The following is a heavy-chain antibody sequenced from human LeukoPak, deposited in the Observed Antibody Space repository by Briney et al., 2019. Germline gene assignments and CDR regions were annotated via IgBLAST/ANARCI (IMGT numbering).Heavy chain of an antibody. CDR3: AREDPLVAARGLDY. Sequence: SETLSLTCTVSGGSISSSSYYWGWIRQPPGKGLEWIGSIYYSGSTYYNPSLKSRVTISVDTSKNQFSLRLSSVTAADTAVYYCAREDPLVAARGLDYWGQGTLVTVSS. CDR2: IYYSGST. D-gene: IGHD2-15*01. J-gene: IGHJ4*02. V-gene: IGHV4-39*07. CDR1: GGSISSSSYY.